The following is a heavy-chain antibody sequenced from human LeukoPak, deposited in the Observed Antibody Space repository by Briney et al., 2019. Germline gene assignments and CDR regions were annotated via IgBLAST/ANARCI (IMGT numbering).Heavy chain of an antibody. CDR1: GFTFSSYG. CDR2: IWYDGSNK. Sequence: GRSLRLSCAASGFTFSSYGMQWVRQAPGKGLEWVAGIWYDGSNKYYADSVKGRFTISRDNSKNTLYLQMNSLRAEDTAVYYCAKGRSIAVAGTPFDYWGQGTLVTVSS. V-gene: IGHV3-33*06. J-gene: IGHJ4*02. D-gene: IGHD6-19*01. CDR3: AKGRSIAVAGTPFDY.